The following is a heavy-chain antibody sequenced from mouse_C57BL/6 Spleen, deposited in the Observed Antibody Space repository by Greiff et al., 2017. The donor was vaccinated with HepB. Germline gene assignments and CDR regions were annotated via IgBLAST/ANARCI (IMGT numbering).Heavy chain of an antibody. CDR3: ARLTAQGTDGYFDY. D-gene: IGHD3-2*02. CDR2: IDPSDSYT. V-gene: IGHV1-69*01. Sequence: QVQLQQPGAELVMPGASVKLSCKASGYTFTSYWMHWVKQRPGQGLEWIGEIDPSDSYTNYNQKFKGKSTLTVDKSSSTAYMQLSSLTSEDSAVYYCARLTAQGTDGYFDYWGQGTTLTVSS. J-gene: IGHJ2*01. CDR1: GYTFTSYW.